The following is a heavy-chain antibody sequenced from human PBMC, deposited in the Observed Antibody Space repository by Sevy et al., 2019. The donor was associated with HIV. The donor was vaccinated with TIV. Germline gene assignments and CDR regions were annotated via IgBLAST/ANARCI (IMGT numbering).Heavy chain of an antibody. V-gene: IGHV3-48*02. D-gene: IGHD6-25*01. CDR3: AREGNRERQTIPLDS. Sequence: GSLGLSCAASGFRFNYHNMNWVRQAPGKGLEWISYISNSGSTTYLADSVRGRFTISRDNAKNSLFLEMDNLTDEDTAVYYCAREGNRERQTIPLDSWGRGIQVTVSS. CDR1: GFRFNYHN. CDR2: ISNSGSTT. J-gene: IGHJ4*02.